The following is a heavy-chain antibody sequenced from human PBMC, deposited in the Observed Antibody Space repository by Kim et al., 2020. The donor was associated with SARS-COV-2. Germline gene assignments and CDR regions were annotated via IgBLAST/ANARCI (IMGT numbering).Heavy chain of an antibody. J-gene: IGHJ5*02. CDR3: SRHHSSRWYPYNWFDP. V-gene: IGHV4-39*01. D-gene: IGHD6-13*01. Sequence: LNSLVCISVDTSKNQFSLKLSSVTAADTAVYYCSRHHSSRWYPYNWFDPWGQGTLVTVSS.